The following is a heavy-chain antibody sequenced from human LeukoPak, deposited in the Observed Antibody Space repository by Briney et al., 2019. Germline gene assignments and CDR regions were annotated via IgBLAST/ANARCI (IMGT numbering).Heavy chain of an antibody. Sequence: GGSLRLSCVASGFMFEDYTMHWARQAPGKALEGVSLISWDGTTYYTDSVKGRFTISRDNSKNSLYLQMDTLRSEDTAFYYCVKDLSYESSGHVLEYWGQGTLVTVSS. J-gene: IGHJ4*02. CDR1: GFMFEDYT. V-gene: IGHV3-43*01. D-gene: IGHD3-22*01. CDR3: VKDLSYESSGHVLEY. CDR2: ISWDGTT.